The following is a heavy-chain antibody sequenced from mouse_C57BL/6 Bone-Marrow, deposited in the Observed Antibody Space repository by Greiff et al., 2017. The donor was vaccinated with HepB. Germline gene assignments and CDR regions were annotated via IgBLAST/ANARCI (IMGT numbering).Heavy chain of an antibody. J-gene: IGHJ2*01. D-gene: IGHD6-2*01. Sequence: EVQRVESGGGLVKPGGSLKLSCAAPGFTFSDYGMHWVRQAPEKGREWVAYISSGGSTIYYEDTVKGRFTISKDNAKNTLFLQMTSLRSEDTAMYYCATVSHWGQGTTLTVSS. V-gene: IGHV5-17*01. CDR1: GFTFSDYG. CDR3: ATVSH. CDR2: ISSGGSTI.